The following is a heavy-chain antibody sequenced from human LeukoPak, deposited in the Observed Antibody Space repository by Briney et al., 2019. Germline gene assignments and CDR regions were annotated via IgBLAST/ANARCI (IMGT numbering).Heavy chain of an antibody. Sequence: GGSLRLSCAASGFTVNNNYVNWVRQAPGKGLEWFSIIYGGGDTSYADSVKGRFTISRDNSKNTVYLQMNSLRAEDTAVYYCAKESGYYHYWGQGTLVTVSS. D-gene: IGHD3-3*01. V-gene: IGHV3-53*01. J-gene: IGHJ4*02. CDR2: IYGGGDT. CDR1: GFTVNNNY. CDR3: AKESGYYHY.